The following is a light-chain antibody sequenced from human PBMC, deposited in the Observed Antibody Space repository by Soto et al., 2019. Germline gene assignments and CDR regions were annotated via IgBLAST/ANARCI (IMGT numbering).Light chain of an antibody. V-gene: IGKV3-15*01. J-gene: IGKJ1*01. CDR3: HQYDNWPQP. CDR1: QSVSSN. CDR2: HAS. Sequence: EIVMTQSPATLSVSPGERATLSCRASQSVSSNLAWYQQKPGQAPRLLIFHASTRATGIPARFSGSGSGTEFTLTISSLQSEDFAVYYCHQYDNWPQPFGQGTKVDIK.